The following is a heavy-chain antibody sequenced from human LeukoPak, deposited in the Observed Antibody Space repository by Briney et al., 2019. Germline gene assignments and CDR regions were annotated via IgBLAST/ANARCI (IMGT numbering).Heavy chain of an antibody. CDR1: GFTFSSYA. D-gene: IGHD2-15*01. CDR3: AKDRLVVVDFHY. CDR2: ISGGGGST. Sequence: GGSLRLSCAASGFTFSSYAMSWVRQAPGKGLEWVSAISGGGGSTYYADSVKGRFTISRDNSKNTLYLQMNSLRAEDTAVYYCAKDRLVVVDFHYWGQGTLVTVSS. V-gene: IGHV3-23*01. J-gene: IGHJ4*02.